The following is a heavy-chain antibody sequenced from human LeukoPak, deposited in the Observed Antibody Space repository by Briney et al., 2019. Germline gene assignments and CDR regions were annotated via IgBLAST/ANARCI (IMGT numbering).Heavy chain of an antibody. CDR2: IYYSGST. CDR1: GGSISSSSYY. CDR3: ARYATDDAFDI. V-gene: IGHV4-39*01. Sequence: PSGTLSPTCTVSGGSISSSSYYWGWIRQPPGKGLEWIGSIYYSGSTYYNPSLKSRVTISVDTSKNQFSLKLSSVTAADTAVYYCARYATDDAFDIWGQGTMVTVSS. D-gene: IGHD4-17*01. J-gene: IGHJ3*02.